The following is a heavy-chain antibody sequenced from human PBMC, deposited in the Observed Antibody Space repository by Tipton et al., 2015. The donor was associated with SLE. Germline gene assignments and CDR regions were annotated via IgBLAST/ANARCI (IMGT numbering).Heavy chain of an antibody. V-gene: IGHV3-33*06. D-gene: IGHD1-26*01. CDR1: GFTFSSYG. CDR3: AKGQGVGARGWYFDL. Sequence: RSLRLSCAASGFTFSSYGMHWVRQAPGKGLEWVAVIWYDGSNKYYADSVKGRFTISRDNSKNTLYLQMNSLRAEDTAVYYCAKGQGVGARGWYFDLWGRGTLVTVSS. J-gene: IGHJ2*01. CDR2: IWYDGSNK.